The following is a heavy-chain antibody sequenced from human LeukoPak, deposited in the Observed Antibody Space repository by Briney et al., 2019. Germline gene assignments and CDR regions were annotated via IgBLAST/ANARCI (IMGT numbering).Heavy chain of an antibody. CDR3: AREPHQPSNH. J-gene: IGHJ5*02. Sequence: GGSLRLSCAASGFTVSSNYMGWVRQAPGKGLEWVSVIYSGGTTYYADSVKGRFTISRDNSKNTLYLQMNTLRAEDTAVYYCAREPHQPSNHWGQGTLVTVSS. CDR1: GFTVSSNY. CDR2: IYSGGTT. D-gene: IGHD2-2*01. V-gene: IGHV3-66*02.